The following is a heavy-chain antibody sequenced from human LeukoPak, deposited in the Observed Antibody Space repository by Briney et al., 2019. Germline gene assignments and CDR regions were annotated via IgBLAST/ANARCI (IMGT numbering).Heavy chain of an antibody. V-gene: IGHV3-21*01. CDR3: ARDTPSAYSGYDYAPFDY. CDR1: GFTFSSYS. D-gene: IGHD5-12*01. J-gene: IGHJ4*02. Sequence: GGSLRLSCAASGFTFSSYSMNWVRQAPGKGLEWVSSISSSSSYIYYADSVKGRFTISRDNAKNSLYLQMNSLRAEDTAVYYCARDTPSAYSGYDYAPFDYWGQGTLVTVSS. CDR2: ISSSSSYI.